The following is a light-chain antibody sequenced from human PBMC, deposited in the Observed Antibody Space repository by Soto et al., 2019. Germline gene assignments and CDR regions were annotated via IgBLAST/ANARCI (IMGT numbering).Light chain of an antibody. V-gene: IGKV3-20*01. CDR2: GAS. J-gene: IGKJ5*01. CDR1: QSLTSSY. CDR3: QQYGGSPIT. Sequence: DIVLTQSPGTLSLSPGERATLSCRASQSLTSSYLAWYQQKPGQAPRLLIYGASSRATGIPDRFTGSGSGTDFTLTITRLEPEDFAVYYCQQYGGSPITFGLGTRLEIK.